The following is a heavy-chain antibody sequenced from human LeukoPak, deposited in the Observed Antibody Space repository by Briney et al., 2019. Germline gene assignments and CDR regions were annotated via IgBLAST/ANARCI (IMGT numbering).Heavy chain of an antibody. CDR3: ARIAPLDGYRFDY. CDR1: GGSVSSGFYY. CDR2: IYYIGNT. J-gene: IGHJ4*02. V-gene: IGHV4-61*01. Sequence: SETLSLTCTVSGGSVSSGFYYWSWIRQPPGKGLEWIGYIYYIGNTNYNPSLKSRVTISVDSSKNQFSLSLSSVTAADTAVYYCARIAPLDGYRFDYWGQGTLVTVSS. D-gene: IGHD5-24*01.